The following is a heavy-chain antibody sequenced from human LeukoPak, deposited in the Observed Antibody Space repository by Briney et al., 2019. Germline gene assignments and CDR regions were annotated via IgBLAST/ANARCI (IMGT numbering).Heavy chain of an antibody. CDR3: ARANDYGDPLPRYMDV. J-gene: IGHJ6*03. Sequence: SETLSLTCAVYGGSFSGYYCSWIRQPPGKGLEWIGEINHSGSTNYNPSLKSRVTISVDKSKNQFSLKLSSVTAADTAVYYCARANDYGDPLPRYMDVWGKGTTVTVSS. D-gene: IGHD4-17*01. V-gene: IGHV4-34*01. CDR2: INHSGST. CDR1: GGSFSGYY.